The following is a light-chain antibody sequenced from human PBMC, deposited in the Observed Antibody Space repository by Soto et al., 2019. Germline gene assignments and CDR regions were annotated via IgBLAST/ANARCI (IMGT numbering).Light chain of an antibody. V-gene: IGKV3-20*01. CDR3: QQYGSSPPT. Sequence: EIVLTQSPGTLSLSPGERAALSCRASQSVSSSSLAWYQQKPGQAPRLLIYGASSRATGIPDRFSGSGSGTDFTLTISRLEPEDFAVYYCQQYGSSPPTFGPGTKVDIK. CDR1: QSVSSSS. CDR2: GAS. J-gene: IGKJ3*01.